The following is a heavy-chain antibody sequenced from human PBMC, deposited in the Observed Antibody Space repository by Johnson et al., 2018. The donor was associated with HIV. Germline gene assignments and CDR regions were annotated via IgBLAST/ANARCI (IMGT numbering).Heavy chain of an antibody. CDR3: ARDRRHFYDSSGYPDYDAFDI. D-gene: IGHD3-22*01. CDR1: GFTFSSYG. CDR2: IWYDGSNK. J-gene: IGHJ3*02. V-gene: IGHV3-33*01. Sequence: QVQLVESGGGVVQPGRSLRLSCAASGFTFSSYGMHWVRQAPGKGLEWVAVIWYDGSNKYYADSVKGRFTISRDNAKNSLYLQMSSLRAEDTALYFCARDRRHFYDSSGYPDYDAFDICGQGTMVTVSS.